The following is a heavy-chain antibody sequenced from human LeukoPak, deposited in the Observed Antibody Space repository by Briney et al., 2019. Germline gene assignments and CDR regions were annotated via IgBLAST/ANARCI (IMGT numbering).Heavy chain of an antibody. V-gene: IGHV1-18*01. CDR3: ARDPSSITMIVVAGGGDY. CDR2: ISAYNGNT. Sequence: ASVKVSCKASGYTFTSYGISWVRQAPGQGLEWMGWISAYNGNTNYAQKLQGRVTMTTDTSTSTAYMELRSLRSDDTAVYYCARDPSSITMIVVAGGGDYWGQGTLVTVSS. J-gene: IGHJ4*02. CDR1: GYTFTSYG. D-gene: IGHD3-22*01.